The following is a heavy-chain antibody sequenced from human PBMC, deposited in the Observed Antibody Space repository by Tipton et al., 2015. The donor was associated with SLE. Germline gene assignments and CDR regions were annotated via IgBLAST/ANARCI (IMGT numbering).Heavy chain of an antibody. Sequence: TLSLTCAVSGGSFSGYAWSWVRQPPGKGLEWIGEVSHTRSTNYNPSLKSRGTISLDTSNNQFSLRLSSVTAADTAVYYCARHRVGATYYFDYWGQGTLVTVSS. CDR3: ARHRVGATYYFDY. J-gene: IGHJ4*02. CDR2: VSHTRST. CDR1: GGSFSGYA. V-gene: IGHV4-34*01. D-gene: IGHD1-26*01.